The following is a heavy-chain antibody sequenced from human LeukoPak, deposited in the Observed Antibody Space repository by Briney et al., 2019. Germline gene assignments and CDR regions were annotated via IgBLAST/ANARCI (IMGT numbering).Heavy chain of an antibody. V-gene: IGHV1-2*02. J-gene: IGHJ6*03. D-gene: IGHD3-9*01. CDR2: INPNSGDT. Sequence: ASVKVSCKASGYSFTGYYMHWVRQAPGQGLEWMGWINPNSGDTKYAQKFQGRVTMTRDTSISTAYMELSRLRSDDTAVYYCAREYFDLYYMDVWGKGTTVTVSS. CDR1: GYSFTGYY. CDR3: AREYFDLYYMDV.